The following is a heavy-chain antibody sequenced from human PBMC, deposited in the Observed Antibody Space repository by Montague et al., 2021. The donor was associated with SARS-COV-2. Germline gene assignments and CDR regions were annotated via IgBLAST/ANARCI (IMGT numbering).Heavy chain of an antibody. J-gene: IGHJ4*02. CDR2: ISGSGGST. Sequence: SLRLSCAASGFTFSSYAMSWVRQAPGKGLEWVSAISGSGGSTYYADSVKGRFTISRDNAKNSLYLQMSSLRAEDTAVYYCARVGEDYYYDSSGFLYWGQGILVTVSS. V-gene: IGHV3-23*01. D-gene: IGHD3-22*01. CDR3: ARVGEDYYYDSSGFLY. CDR1: GFTFSSYA.